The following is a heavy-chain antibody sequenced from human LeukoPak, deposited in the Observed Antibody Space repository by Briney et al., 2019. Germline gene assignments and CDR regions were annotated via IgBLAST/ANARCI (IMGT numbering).Heavy chain of an antibody. D-gene: IGHD6-13*01. CDR1: GFTFSSYA. J-gene: IGHJ5*02. V-gene: IGHV3-23*01. CDR2: ISGSGGST. CDR3: AKTSSSWYFSWFDP. Sequence: GGSLRLSCAASGFTFSSYAMSWVRQAPGKGLEWVSAISGSGGSTHYADSVKGRFTISRDNSKNTLYLQMNSLRAEDTAVYYCAKTSSSWYFSWFDPWGQGTLVTVSS.